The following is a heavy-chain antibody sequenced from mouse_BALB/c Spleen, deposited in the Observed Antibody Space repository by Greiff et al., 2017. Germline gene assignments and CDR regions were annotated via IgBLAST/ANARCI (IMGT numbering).Heavy chain of an antibody. CDR1: GYSFTSYY. J-gene: IGHJ1*01. D-gene: IGHD2-14*01. CDR2: IDPFNGGT. V-gene: IGHV1S135*01. CDR3: ARLGNYRYEGYFDV. Sequence: VQLKQSGPELMKPGASVKISCKASGYSFTSYYMHWVKQSHGKSLEWIGYIDPFNGGTSYNQKFKGKATLTVDKSSSTAYMHLSSLTSEDSAVYYCARLGNYRYEGYFDVWGAGTTVTVSS.